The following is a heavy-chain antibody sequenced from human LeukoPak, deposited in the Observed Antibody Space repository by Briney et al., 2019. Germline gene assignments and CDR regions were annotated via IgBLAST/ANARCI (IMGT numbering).Heavy chain of an antibody. J-gene: IGHJ5*02. V-gene: IGHV1-18*01. CDR1: GYTFTSYG. CDR3: ARASLLSAWFDP. D-gene: IGHD2-15*01. CDR2: ISAYNGNT. Sequence: GASVKVSCKASGYTFTSYGISWVRQAPGQGLEWMGWISAYNGNTNYAQKLQGRVTMTTDTSTSTVYMELRSLRSDDTAVYYCARASLLSAWFDPWGQGTLVTVSS.